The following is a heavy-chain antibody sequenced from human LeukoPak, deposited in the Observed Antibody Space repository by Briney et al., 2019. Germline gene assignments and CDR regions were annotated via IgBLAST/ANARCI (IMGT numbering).Heavy chain of an antibody. J-gene: IGHJ6*02. D-gene: IGHD2-2*01. V-gene: IGHV1-18*01. Sequence: ASVRDSPMASGYTFTGYGISWVRQAPGQGLEWMGWISAYNGNTNYAQKLQGRVTMTTDTSTSTAYIELRSLRSDDTAVYYCARGGYCSSTSCHSIRSYYCYCMDLWRQGTTVTVSS. CDR2: ISAYNGNT. CDR3: ARGGYCSSTSCHSIRSYYCYCMDL. CDR1: GYTFTGYG.